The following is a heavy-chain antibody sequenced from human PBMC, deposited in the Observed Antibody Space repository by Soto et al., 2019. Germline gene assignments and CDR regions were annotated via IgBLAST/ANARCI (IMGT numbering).Heavy chain of an antibody. D-gene: IGHD6-25*01. J-gene: IGHJ3*02. V-gene: IGHV4-39*01. CDR2: IYYSGST. CDR3: ARHARSGDAFDI. Sequence: QLQLQESGPGLVKPSETLSLTCTVSGGSISSSSYYWGWIRQPPGKGLEWIGSIYYSGSTYYNPSPKSRDTISVDTSKNQFSLKLSSVTAADTAVYYCARHARSGDAFDIWGQGTMVTVSS. CDR1: GGSISSSSYY.